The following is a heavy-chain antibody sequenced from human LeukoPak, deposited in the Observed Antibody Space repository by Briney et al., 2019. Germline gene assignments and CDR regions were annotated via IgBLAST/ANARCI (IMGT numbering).Heavy chain of an antibody. J-gene: IGHJ4*02. CDR2: IYPGDSDT. D-gene: IGHD3-22*01. CDR3: ARLLEGYYDSSGYFDY. Sequence: GGSLMISCKGSGYSFTSYWIGWVRQMPGKGLEWMGIIYPGDSDTRYSPSFQGQVTISADKSISTAYLQWSSLKASDTAMYYCARLLEGYYDSSGYFDYWGQGTLATLSS. V-gene: IGHV5-51*01. CDR1: GYSFTSYW.